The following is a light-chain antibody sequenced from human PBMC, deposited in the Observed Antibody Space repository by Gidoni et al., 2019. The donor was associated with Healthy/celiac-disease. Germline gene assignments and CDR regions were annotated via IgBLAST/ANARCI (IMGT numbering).Light chain of an antibody. J-gene: IGKJ2*01. CDR2: AAS. CDR1: ESIGTY. Sequence: DIKMTQSPSSLFASVGDRVAISCRASESIGTYLNWYQQKPGKAPELLISAASSLQAGVPSRFSGSGSGTDFTLTISSLQPEDFASYYCQQSYSPPMYTFGQGTKLEIK. V-gene: IGKV1-39*01. CDR3: QQSYSPPMYT.